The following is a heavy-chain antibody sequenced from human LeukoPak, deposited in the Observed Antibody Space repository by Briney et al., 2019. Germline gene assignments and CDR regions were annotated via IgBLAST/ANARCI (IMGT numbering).Heavy chain of an antibody. CDR2: INPNSGGT. CDR3: ARDPRIAVTGGLCHFDY. J-gene: IGHJ4*02. Sequence: ASVKVSCKASGYTFTGYYMHWVRQAPGQRPEWMGWINPNSGGTICAQKFQGRVTMTRDTSISTASMELSRLTSDDTAVYYCARDPRIAVTGGLCHFDYWGQGTLVTVSS. CDR1: GYTFTGYY. V-gene: IGHV1-2*02. D-gene: IGHD6-19*01.